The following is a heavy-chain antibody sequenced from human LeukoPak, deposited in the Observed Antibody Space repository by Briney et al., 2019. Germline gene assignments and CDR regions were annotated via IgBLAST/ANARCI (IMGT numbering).Heavy chain of an antibody. CDR1: GFTFRTYW. J-gene: IGHJ4*02. CDR2: IKYDGSEK. V-gene: IGHV3-7*01. D-gene: IGHD2-21*02. CDR3: ARGKSDIDF. Sequence: GGSLRLSCAASGFTFRTYWMSWVRQAPGKGLEWVASIKYDGSEKYYVDSVKGRFTISRDNAKNSLYLQMSSLRAEDTAVYYCARGKSDIDFWGQGTLVTVSS.